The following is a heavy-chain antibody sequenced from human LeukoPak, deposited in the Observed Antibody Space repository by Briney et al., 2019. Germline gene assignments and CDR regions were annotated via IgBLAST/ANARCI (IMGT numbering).Heavy chain of an antibody. CDR2: INHSGST. Sequence: KPSETLSLTCAVYGGSFSGYYWSWIRQPPGKGLEWIGEINHSGSTNYNPSLKSRVTISVDTSKNQFSLKLSSVTAADTAVYYCARGQGVAGPLYDYWGQGTLVTVSS. CDR3: ARGQGVAGPLYDY. CDR1: GGSFSGYY. J-gene: IGHJ4*02. V-gene: IGHV4-34*01. D-gene: IGHD2-15*01.